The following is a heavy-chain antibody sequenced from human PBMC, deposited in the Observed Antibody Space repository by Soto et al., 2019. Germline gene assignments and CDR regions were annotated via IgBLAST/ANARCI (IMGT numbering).Heavy chain of an antibody. CDR1: GYSFTSYW. D-gene: IGHD3-22*01. V-gene: IGHV5-51*01. Sequence: GESLKISCKGSGYSFTSYWIGWVRQMPGKGLEWMGIIYPGDSDTRYSPSFQGQVTISADKSISTAYLQWSSLKASDTAMYYCARHVPDSIGYRHYGMDVWGQGTTVTVSS. J-gene: IGHJ6*02. CDR3: ARHVPDSIGYRHYGMDV. CDR2: IYPGDSDT.